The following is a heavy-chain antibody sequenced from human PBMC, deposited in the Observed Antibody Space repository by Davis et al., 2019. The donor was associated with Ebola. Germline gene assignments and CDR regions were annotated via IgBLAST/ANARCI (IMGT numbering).Heavy chain of an antibody. CDR1: GYTFINYD. CDR3: ARTRGEQYLASFDF. CDR2: IKVYNGNT. D-gene: IGHD6-13*01. Sequence: ASVKVSCKASGYTFINYDIVWVRQAPGQGLEWVGWIKVYNGNTNYAQKLQGRVTVATDTSTSTAYMEVRGLRTDDTAVYYCARTRGEQYLASFDFWGQGTLVTVSA. J-gene: IGHJ4*02. V-gene: IGHV1-18*01.